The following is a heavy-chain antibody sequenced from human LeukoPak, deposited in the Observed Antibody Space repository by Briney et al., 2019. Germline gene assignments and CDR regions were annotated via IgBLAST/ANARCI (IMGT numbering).Heavy chain of an antibody. CDR3: ARDGDRVVPAAPTRDFDY. CDR1: GGTFSSYA. J-gene: IGHJ4*02. Sequence: GSSVKVSCKASGGTFSSYAISWVRQAPGQGLEWMGAIIPIFGTANYAQKFQGRVTITADESTSTAYMELSSLRSEDTAVYYCARDGDRVVPAAPTRDFDYWGQGTLVTVSS. D-gene: IGHD2-2*01. V-gene: IGHV1-69*01. CDR2: IIPIFGTA.